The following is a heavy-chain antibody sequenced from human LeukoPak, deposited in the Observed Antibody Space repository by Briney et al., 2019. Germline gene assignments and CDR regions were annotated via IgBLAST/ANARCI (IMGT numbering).Heavy chain of an antibody. CDR2: TSGDGITT. J-gene: IGHJ4*02. CDR3: ARDHVYGGADY. D-gene: IGHD5/OR15-5a*01. CDR1: GFTFHNYA. Sequence: PGGSLRLSCAASGFTFHNYAIHWVRRAPGKGLEWVSLTSGDGITTYFADSVKGRFTISRDNSKSSLFLQMNSLRTEDTALYYCARDHVYGGADYWGQGTLVTVSS. V-gene: IGHV3-43*02.